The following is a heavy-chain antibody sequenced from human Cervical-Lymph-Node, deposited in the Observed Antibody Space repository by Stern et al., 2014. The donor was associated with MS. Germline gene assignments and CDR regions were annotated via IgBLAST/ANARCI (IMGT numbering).Heavy chain of an antibody. CDR3: ARHLNLAETTLHGDRLNWYFDL. V-gene: IGHV4-59*08. CDR1: GGSISSYS. J-gene: IGHJ2*01. Sequence: VQLVESGPGLVKPSETLSLTCTVSGGSISSYSWSWIRQPPGKGLEWIGYIYYSGSTTYNPSLKSRVTTSVDTSKKPFSQKLNSVTAADTAVYYCARHLNLAETTLHGDRLNWYFDLWGRGTLVTVSS. D-gene: IGHD5-24*01. CDR2: IYYSGST.